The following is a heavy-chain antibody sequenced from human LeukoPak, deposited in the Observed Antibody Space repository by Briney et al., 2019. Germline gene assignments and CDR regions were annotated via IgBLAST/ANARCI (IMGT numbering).Heavy chain of an antibody. CDR3: ARDYDGDYLDYYYYGMDV. CDR2: ISGSGGST. CDR1: GFTFSSYA. D-gene: IGHD4-17*01. V-gene: IGHV3-23*01. Sequence: PGGSLRLSCAASGFTFSSYAMSWVRQAPGKGLEWVSAISGSGGSTYYADSVKGRFTISRDNSKNTLYLQMNSLRAEDTAVYYCARDYDGDYLDYYYYGMDVWGQGTTVTVSS. J-gene: IGHJ6*02.